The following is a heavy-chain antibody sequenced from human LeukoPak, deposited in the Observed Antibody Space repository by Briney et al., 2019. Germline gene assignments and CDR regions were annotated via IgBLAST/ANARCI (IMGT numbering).Heavy chain of an antibody. CDR1: GGTFSSYA. D-gene: IGHD1-26*01. Sequence: SVKVSCKASGGTFSSYAISWVRQAPGQGLEWMGRIIPILGIANYAQKFQGRVTITADKSTSTAYMELSSLRSEDTAVYYCATAEVVGGTSLSDAFDIWGQGTMVTVSS. V-gene: IGHV1-69*04. CDR3: ATAEVVGGTSLSDAFDI. J-gene: IGHJ3*02. CDR2: IIPILGIA.